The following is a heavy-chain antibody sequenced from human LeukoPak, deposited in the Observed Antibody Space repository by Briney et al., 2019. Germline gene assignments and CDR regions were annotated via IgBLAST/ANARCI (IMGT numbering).Heavy chain of an antibody. V-gene: IGHV4-59*01. J-gene: IGHJ4*02. Sequence: SETLSFTCSVSGASITNYYWSWIRQAPGKGLEWIGYIYYSGNTNTYNPSLKSRATISLYTSRKYFSLELRSVTAADTAVYYCARGGSYGAYLDYWGQGALVIVSS. D-gene: IGHD1-26*01. CDR2: IYYSGNT. CDR1: GASITNYY. CDR3: ARGGSYGAYLDY.